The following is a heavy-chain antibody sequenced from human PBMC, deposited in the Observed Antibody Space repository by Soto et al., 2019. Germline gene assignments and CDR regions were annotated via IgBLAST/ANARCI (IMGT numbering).Heavy chain of an antibody. CDR3: ARDVVRSGYFDY. CDR2: VYHSGST. CDR1: GGSISSSNW. D-gene: IGHD2-15*01. J-gene: IGHJ4*02. Sequence: SETLSLTCAVSGGSISSSNWWSWVRQPPGKGLEWIGEVYHSGSTNYNPSLKSRVTISVDKSKNQFSLKLSSVTAADAAVYYCARDVVRSGYFDYWGQGTLVTVSS. V-gene: IGHV4-4*02.